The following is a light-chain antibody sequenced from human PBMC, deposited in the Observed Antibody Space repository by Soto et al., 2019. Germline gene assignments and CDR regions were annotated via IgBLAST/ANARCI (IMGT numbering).Light chain of an antibody. V-gene: IGKV3-11*01. CDR2: DTS. J-gene: IGKJ4*01. CDR1: DSVSSY. Sequence: EIVLTQSPVTLSLSPGERATLSCRASDSVSSYLAWYQQKPGQAPRLLIRDTSNRATGVPARFSGSGSGTDFTLTISSLEPEDFAVYYCQQRRNWPPTFGGGTKVEIK. CDR3: QQRRNWPPT.